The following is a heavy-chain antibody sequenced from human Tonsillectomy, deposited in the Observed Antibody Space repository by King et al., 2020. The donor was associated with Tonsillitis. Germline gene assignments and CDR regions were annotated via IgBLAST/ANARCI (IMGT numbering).Heavy chain of an antibody. Sequence: TLKESGPTLVKPTQTLTLTCTFSGFSLNTYGVGVGWIRQPPGKALEWLALIYWDDDKRYNPSLKTRLTITKDTSKNQVVLTLTNMDPVGTATYYCAHRPPRLEGRWFDPWGQGTLVTVSS. D-gene: IGHD3-16*01. CDR2: IYWDDDK. J-gene: IGHJ5*02. V-gene: IGHV2-5*02. CDR3: AHRPPRLEGRWFDP. CDR1: GFSLNTYGVG.